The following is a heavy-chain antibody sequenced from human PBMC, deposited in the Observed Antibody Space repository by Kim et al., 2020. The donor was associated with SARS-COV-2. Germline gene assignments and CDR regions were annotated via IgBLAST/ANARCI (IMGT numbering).Heavy chain of an antibody. V-gene: IGHV3-23*01. CDR2: IRGNGVST. CDR3: AKQYNWNWGIDY. J-gene: IGHJ4*02. D-gene: IGHD1-7*01. CDR1: GFTFISYA. Sequence: GGSLRLSCAASGFTFISYAMNWVRQAPGKGLEWVSGIRGNGVSTYYADSVKGRFTISRDNSKNTLYLQMSGLRAEDTAVYYCAKQYNWNWGIDYWGQGILVTVSS.